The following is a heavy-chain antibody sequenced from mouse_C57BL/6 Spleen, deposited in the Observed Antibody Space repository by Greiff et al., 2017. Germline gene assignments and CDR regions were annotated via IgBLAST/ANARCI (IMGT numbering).Heavy chain of an antibody. CDR1: GYTFTSYW. Sequence: VQLQQPGAELVKPGASVKLSCKASGYTFTSYWMQWVKQRPGQGLEWIGEIDPSDSYTNYNQKFKGKATLTVDTSSSTAYMQLSSLTSEDSAVYYCARKGPKYYFDYWGQGTTLTVSS. V-gene: IGHV1-50*01. CDR3: ARKGPKYYFDY. J-gene: IGHJ2*01. CDR2: IDPSDSYT.